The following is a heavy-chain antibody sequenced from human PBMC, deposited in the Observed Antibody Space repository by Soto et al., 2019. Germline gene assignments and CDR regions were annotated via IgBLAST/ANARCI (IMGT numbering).Heavy chain of an antibody. J-gene: IGHJ4*02. CDR2: ISSGSSYK. Sequence: EVQVAESGGGLVKPGGSLRLSCEASGFTFSSYDMNWVRQAPGKGLEWVSSISSGSSYKYYADSVKGQFTISRDNAKSSLYLQMNSLRAEDTAVYYWARDERKGRGVISGYWGQGTLVTVSS. CDR3: ARDERKGRGVISGY. V-gene: IGHV3-21*06. CDR1: GFTFSSYD. D-gene: IGHD3-10*01.